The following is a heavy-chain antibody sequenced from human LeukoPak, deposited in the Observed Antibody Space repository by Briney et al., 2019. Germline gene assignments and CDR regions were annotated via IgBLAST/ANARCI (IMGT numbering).Heavy chain of an antibody. CDR1: GGSISSYY. Sequence: PSETLSLTCTVSGGSISSYYWSWIRQPPGKGLEWIGYIYYSGSTNYNPSLKSRVTISVDTSKNQFSLKLSSVTAADTAVYYCAREGRYSYGLPSNAFDIWGQGTMVTVSS. V-gene: IGHV4-59*01. CDR2: IYYSGST. CDR3: AREGRYSYGLPSNAFDI. J-gene: IGHJ3*02. D-gene: IGHD5-18*01.